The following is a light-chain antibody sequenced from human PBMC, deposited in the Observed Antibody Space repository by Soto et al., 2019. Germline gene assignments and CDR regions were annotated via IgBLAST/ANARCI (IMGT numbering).Light chain of an antibody. CDR3: QQYDSTPPT. Sequence: EIVLTQSPGTLSLSPGERATLSCRASQSVNSNYLAWYQRNPGQAPRLLIYGASNRATDIPYRFSASGSGTDFTLTITRLEAEDFAVDYCQQYDSTPPTFGQGTKVEVK. J-gene: IGKJ1*01. V-gene: IGKV3-20*01. CDR2: GAS. CDR1: QSVNSNY.